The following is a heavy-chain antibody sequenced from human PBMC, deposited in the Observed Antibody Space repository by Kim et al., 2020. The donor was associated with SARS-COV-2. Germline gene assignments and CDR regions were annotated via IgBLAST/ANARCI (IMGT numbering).Heavy chain of an antibody. J-gene: IGHJ3*02. V-gene: IGHV4-59*01. CDR1: GGSLSPYY. Sequence: SETLSLTCTVSGGSLSPYYWSWIRQPPGKGLEWIGYAHYSGRANYSPSLKSRVAISVDTSKNHFSLNLTSVTAADTAKYFCARFQHGSGSYLDPFDIWEQGRLVTVSS. CDR3: ARFQHGSGSYLDPFDI. D-gene: IGHD3-10*01. CDR2: AHYSGRA.